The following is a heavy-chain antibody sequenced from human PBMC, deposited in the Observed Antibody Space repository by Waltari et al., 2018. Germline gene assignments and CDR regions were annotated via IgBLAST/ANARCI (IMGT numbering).Heavy chain of an antibody. D-gene: IGHD3-10*01. Sequence: QMQLLQSGAEVKKPGDSVRVSCKASGYTLPGYYMNLVRRAPGQGLEWMGWINPHSGGTHFAQKFQGWVTLTRDTSINTAYMELSRVRPNDTAVYYCARAGLIVSRGGLPYYYYGMDVWGQGTTVIVSS. CDR1: GYTLPGYY. CDR2: INPHSGGT. J-gene: IGHJ6*02. CDR3: ARAGLIVSRGGLPYYYYGMDV. V-gene: IGHV1-2*04.